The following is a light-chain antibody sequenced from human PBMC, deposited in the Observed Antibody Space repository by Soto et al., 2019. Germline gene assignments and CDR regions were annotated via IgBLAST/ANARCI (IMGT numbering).Light chain of an antibody. V-gene: IGKV3-15*01. CDR2: GAS. J-gene: IGKJ1*01. Sequence: EIVMTQSPATLSVSPGERVTLSCRASQSVSSNLAWYQQKPGQAPRLLIYGASTRATGIPARFSGSGSGTEFTLTISSLQSEDFAVYYCQHSWTFGQGTKVDIK. CDR1: QSVSSN. CDR3: QHSWT.